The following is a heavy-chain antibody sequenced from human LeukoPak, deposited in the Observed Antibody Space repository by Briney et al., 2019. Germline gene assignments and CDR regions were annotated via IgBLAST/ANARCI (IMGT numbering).Heavy chain of an antibody. Sequence: PGGSLRLSCAASGLTFSIHLMNWVRQAPGKGLECVANINQDGSDKYYVDAVKGRFTISSDNTKNSLYLQMNSLRAEDTAVYYCVGGDLWGEGPLVTVSS. D-gene: IGHD2-21*02. CDR2: INQDGSDK. J-gene: IGHJ1*01. CDR1: GLTFSIHL. V-gene: IGHV3-7*01. CDR3: VGGDL.